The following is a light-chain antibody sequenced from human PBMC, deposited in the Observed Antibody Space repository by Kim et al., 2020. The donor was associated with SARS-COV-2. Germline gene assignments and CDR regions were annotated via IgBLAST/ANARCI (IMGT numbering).Light chain of an antibody. CDR1: GSNIGINT. CDR3: AAWDDSLNGPM. CDR2: SND. V-gene: IGLV1-44*01. J-gene: IGLJ3*02. Sequence: GKRVTISWPGSGSNIGINTVNWYQHHPGTTPNLLVYSNDQRPSGVPDRFSGSKSGTSASRAISGLQSEDEADHYCAAWDDSLNGPMFGGGTQLT.